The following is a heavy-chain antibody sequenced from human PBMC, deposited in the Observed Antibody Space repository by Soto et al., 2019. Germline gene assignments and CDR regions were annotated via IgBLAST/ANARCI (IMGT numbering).Heavy chain of an antibody. CDR1: GGSFSGYY. CDR2: INHSGST. V-gene: IGHV4-34*01. CDR3: ARQFGWYGPPAIDY. D-gene: IGHD6-19*01. Sequence: PSETLSLTCAVYGGSFSGYYWSWIRQPPGKGLEWIGEINHSGSTNYNPSLKSRVTISVDTSKNQFSLKLSSVTAADTAVYYCARQFGWYGPPAIDYWGQGTLVTVSS. J-gene: IGHJ4*02.